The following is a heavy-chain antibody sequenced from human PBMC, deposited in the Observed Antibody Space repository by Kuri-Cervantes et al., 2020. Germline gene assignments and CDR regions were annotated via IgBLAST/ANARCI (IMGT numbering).Heavy chain of an antibody. V-gene: IGHV4-59*01. CDR1: GGSISSYY. Sequence: SETLSLTCTVSGGSISSYYWSWIRQPPGKGLEWIGYIYYSGSINYNPSLKSRVTISVDTSKNQFSLKLSSVTAADTAVYYCARHKRGYFDYWGQGTLVTVSS. J-gene: IGHJ4*02. CDR3: ARHKRGYFDY. CDR2: IYYSGSI. D-gene: IGHD5-24*01.